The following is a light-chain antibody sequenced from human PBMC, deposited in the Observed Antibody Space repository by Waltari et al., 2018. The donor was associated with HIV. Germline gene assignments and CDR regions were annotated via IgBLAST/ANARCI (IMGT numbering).Light chain of an antibody. J-gene: IGKJ1*01. Sequence: DIQMTQSPSSMSASVGDRVPITCQASQDISHYLNWYQKKPGNAPRLLIYDASNLETGVPSRFSGSGSGTDFTFTISSLQPEDIATYYCQQYDNLPWTFGQGTNVEIK. CDR3: QQYDNLPWT. CDR2: DAS. CDR1: QDISHY. V-gene: IGKV1-33*01.